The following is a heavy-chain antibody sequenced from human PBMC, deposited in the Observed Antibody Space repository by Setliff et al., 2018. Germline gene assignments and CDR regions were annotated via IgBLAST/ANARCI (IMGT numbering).Heavy chain of an antibody. CDR2: ICSSENTIGRICRGSNT. D-gene: IGHD3-10*01. J-gene: IGHJ6*03. CDR3: ARTSRDGATYMDV. Sequence: PSETLSLTCTVSGGSISSYYWSWIRQPAGKGLEWIGRICSSENTIGRICRGSNTHYNPSLQSRVTMSLDTSTNQFSPRLSSVTAADTAVYYCARTSRDGATYMDVWGKGTTVTAP. V-gene: IGHV4-4*07. CDR1: GGSISSYY.